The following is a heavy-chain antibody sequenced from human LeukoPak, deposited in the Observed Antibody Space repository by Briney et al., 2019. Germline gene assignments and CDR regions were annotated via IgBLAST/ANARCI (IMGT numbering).Heavy chain of an antibody. CDR1: GFTFSSYG. D-gene: IGHD1-26*01. J-gene: IGHJ6*03. V-gene: IGHV3-30*02. Sequence: GGSLRLSCAASGFTFSSYGMHWVRQAPGKGLEWVAFIRYDGSNKYYADSVKGRFTISRDNAKNTLYLQMKSLRAEDTAVYYCARGPYSGSYPYYYYMDVWGKGTTVTISS. CDR2: IRYDGSNK. CDR3: ARGPYSGSYPYYYYMDV.